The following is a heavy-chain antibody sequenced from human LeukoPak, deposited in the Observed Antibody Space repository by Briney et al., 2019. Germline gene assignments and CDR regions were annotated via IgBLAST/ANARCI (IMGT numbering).Heavy chain of an antibody. Sequence: GRSLRLSCAASGFTFSSYGMHWVRQAPGKGLEWVAVISYDGSNKYYADSVKGRFTISRDNSKNTLYLQMNSPRAEDTAVYYCAKDLSFVDTAMVKTYYYYGMDVWGQGTTVTVSS. V-gene: IGHV3-30*18. J-gene: IGHJ6*02. CDR1: GFTFSSYG. CDR2: ISYDGSNK. CDR3: AKDLSFVDTAMVKTYYYYGMDV. D-gene: IGHD5-18*01.